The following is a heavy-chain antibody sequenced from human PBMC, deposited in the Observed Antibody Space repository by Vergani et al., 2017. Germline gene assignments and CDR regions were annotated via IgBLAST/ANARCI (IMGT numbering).Heavy chain of an antibody. CDR3: ARDLRLLYNRFDP. CDR2: TWYDGNNK. Sequence: QVQVVESGGGVVQPGRSLRLSCAASGFPFNQHGMHWVRQAPGKGLEWVAVTWYDGNNKQYADSVKGRFTISRDNSKSTMYLQMNSLRDEDTGVYYCARDLRLLYNRFDPWGQGTLVTVSS. J-gene: IGHJ5*02. D-gene: IGHD1-14*01. V-gene: IGHV3-33*01. CDR1: GFPFNQHG.